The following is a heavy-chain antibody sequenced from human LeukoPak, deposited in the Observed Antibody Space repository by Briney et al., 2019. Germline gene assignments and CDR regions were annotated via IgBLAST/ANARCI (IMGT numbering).Heavy chain of an antibody. CDR3: ARGPDFWSGYKANWFDP. CDR2: INPSGGST. V-gene: IGHV1-46*01. D-gene: IGHD3-3*01. J-gene: IGHJ5*02. Sequence: ASVKVSCKASGYTFTSYYMHWVRQAPGQGLEWMGIINPSGGSTSYAQKFQGRVTMTRDMSTSTVYMELSSLRSEDTAVYYCARGPDFWSGYKANWFDPWGQGTLVTASS. CDR1: GYTFTSYY.